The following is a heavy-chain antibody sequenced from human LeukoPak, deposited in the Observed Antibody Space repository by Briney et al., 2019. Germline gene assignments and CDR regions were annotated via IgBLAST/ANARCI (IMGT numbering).Heavy chain of an antibody. Sequence: PSETLSLTCAVYGGSFSGYYWSWIRQPPGKGLEWIGEINHSGSTNYNPSLKSRVTISVDTSKNQFSLKLSSVTAADTAVYYCARLRLYYDSSGLDYWGQGTLVTVSS. CDR2: INHSGST. J-gene: IGHJ4*02. D-gene: IGHD3-22*01. CDR1: GGSFSGYY. V-gene: IGHV4-34*01. CDR3: ARLRLYYDSSGLDY.